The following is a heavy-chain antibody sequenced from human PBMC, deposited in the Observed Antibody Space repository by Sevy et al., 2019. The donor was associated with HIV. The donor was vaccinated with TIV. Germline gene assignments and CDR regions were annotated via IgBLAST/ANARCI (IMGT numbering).Heavy chain of an antibody. CDR1: EFTFSVFA. V-gene: IGHV3-30*01. Sequence: GGSLRLSCTASEFTFSVFAMHWVRQAPGKGPQWVAALSYDGRHKFYVDSVKGRFTISRENSKNMLYLQMKSLRNEDTAVYYCGRDKKILTDDYDMSGSLGALDIWGQGTKVTVSS. D-gene: IGHD3-22*01. CDR2: LSYDGRHK. J-gene: IGHJ3*02. CDR3: GRDKKILTDDYDMSGSLGALDI.